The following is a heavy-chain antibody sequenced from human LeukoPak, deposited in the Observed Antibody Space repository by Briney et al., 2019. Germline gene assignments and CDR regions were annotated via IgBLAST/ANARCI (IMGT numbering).Heavy chain of an antibody. D-gene: IGHD2-15*01. CDR1: VGSISSSNYY. CDR3: ARRGYCSGGSCYVSY. J-gene: IGHJ4*02. CDR2: IYYSGNT. V-gene: IGHV4-39*01. Sequence: SETLSLTCTVSVGSISSSNYYWDWIRQPPGKGLEWIGSIYYSGNTYYNPSLKSRVTISVDTSKNQFSLKLNSVNAADTAVYYCARRGYCSGGSCYVSYWGQGTLVTVSS.